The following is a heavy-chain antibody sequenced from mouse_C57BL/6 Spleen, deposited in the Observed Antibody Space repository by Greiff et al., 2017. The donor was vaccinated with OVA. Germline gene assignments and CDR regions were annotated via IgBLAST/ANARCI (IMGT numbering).Heavy chain of an antibody. J-gene: IGHJ1*03. V-gene: IGHV1-18*01. CDR1: GYTFTDYN. D-gene: IGHD1-1*02. CDR2: INPNNGGT. Sequence: VQLQQSGPELVKPGASVKIPCKASGYTFTDYNMDWVKQSHGKSLEWIGDINPNNGGTIYTQKFKGKATLTVDKSSSTAYMELRSLTSEDTAVYYCARGGYGLDWYFDVWGTGTTVTVSS. CDR3: ARGGYGLDWYFDV.